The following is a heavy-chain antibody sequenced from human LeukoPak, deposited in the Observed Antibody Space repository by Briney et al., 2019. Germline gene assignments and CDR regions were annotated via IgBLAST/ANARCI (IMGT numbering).Heavy chain of an antibody. V-gene: IGHV3-7*01. CDR2: IKQDGSEK. CDR1: GFTFSSYW. D-gene: IGHD6-19*01. J-gene: IGHJ6*03. Sequence: GGSLRLSCAASGFTFSSYWMSWARQAPGKGLEWVANIKQDGSEKYYVDSVKGRFTISRDNAKNSLYLQMNSLRAEDTAVYYCARDKKQWLVREYYYYMDVWGKGTTVTVSS. CDR3: ARDKKQWLVREYYYYMDV.